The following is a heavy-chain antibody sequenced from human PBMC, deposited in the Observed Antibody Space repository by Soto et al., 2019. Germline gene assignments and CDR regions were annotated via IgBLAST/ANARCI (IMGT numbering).Heavy chain of an antibody. J-gene: IGHJ4*02. V-gene: IGHV4-30-2*01. CDR3: ARDSGRLDY. CDR2: IYHSGSP. CDR1: GGSISSGGYS. D-gene: IGHD2-15*01. Sequence: QLQLQESGSGLVKPSQTLSLPCAVSGGSISSGGYSWGWIRQPPGKGLEWIGYIYHSGSPYYNPSLKSRVTRSVDRSKDQLSLKLSSVTAADTAVYYCARDSGRLDYWGQGTLVTVSS.